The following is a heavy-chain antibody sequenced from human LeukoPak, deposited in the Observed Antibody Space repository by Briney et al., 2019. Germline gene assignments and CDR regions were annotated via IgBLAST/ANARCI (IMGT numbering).Heavy chain of an antibody. V-gene: IGHV4-34*01. Sequence: PSETLSLTCAVYGASFSGYYWSWIRQPPGKGLEWIGEINHSGSTNYNPSLKSRVTISVDTSKNQFSLKLSSVTAADTAVYYCARGRSGYCSSTSCLALFAYWGQGTLVTVSS. J-gene: IGHJ4*02. CDR3: ARGRSGYCSSTSCLALFAY. D-gene: IGHD2-2*01. CDR2: INHSGST. CDR1: GASFSGYY.